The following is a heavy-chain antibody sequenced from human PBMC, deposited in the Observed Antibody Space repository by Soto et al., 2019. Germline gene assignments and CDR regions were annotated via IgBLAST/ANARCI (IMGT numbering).Heavy chain of an antibody. Sequence: GGLRLSCAVSGFTFSAYWMHWVRQVPGKGLTWVSRISDDGSTATYADSVKGRFIISRDNAKNTLYLEMNTLRADDSGLYYCARGPRVSSTGTGAHWGRGTLVTVSS. V-gene: IGHV3-74*01. D-gene: IGHD1-1*01. J-gene: IGHJ4*02. CDR1: GFTFSAYW. CDR2: ISDDGSTA. CDR3: ARGPRVSSTGTGAH.